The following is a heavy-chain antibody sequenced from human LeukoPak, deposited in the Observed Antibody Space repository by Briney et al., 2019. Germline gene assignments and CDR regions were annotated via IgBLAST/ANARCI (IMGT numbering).Heavy chain of an antibody. V-gene: IGHV4-38-2*02. J-gene: IGHJ4*02. Sequence: SETLSLTCTVSGYSIRSGDYWGWIRQPPGKGLGWIGNIYHSGSTYYNPSLKSRVIISVDTSKNHFSLKLSSVTAADTAVYYCARAPNYDFWSGYLDYWGQGTLVTVSS. CDR1: GYSIRSGDY. D-gene: IGHD3-3*01. CDR3: ARAPNYDFWSGYLDY. CDR2: IYHSGST.